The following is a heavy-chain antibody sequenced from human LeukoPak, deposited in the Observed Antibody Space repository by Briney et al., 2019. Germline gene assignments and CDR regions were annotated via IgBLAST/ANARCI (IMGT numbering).Heavy chain of an antibody. Sequence: GGSLRLSCAASRFTFSSYAMSWVRQAPGKGLEWVSAIGSSGVSTYYADPVKGRFTMSRDNSKSTLYLQMSSLRSEDTAVYYCARIGLMAHVDYWGQGTLVTVSS. CDR1: RFTFSSYA. J-gene: IGHJ4*02. CDR2: IGSSGVST. CDR3: ARIGLMAHVDY. V-gene: IGHV3-23*01. D-gene: IGHD2-8*01.